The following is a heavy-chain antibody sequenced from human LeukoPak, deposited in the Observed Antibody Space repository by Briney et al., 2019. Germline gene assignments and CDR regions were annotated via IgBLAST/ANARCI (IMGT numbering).Heavy chain of an antibody. V-gene: IGHV3-74*01. CDR1: GFTFSSSW. Sequence: GGSLRLSCVASGFTFSSSWKHWVRQVSGKGLVWVARINSDARSTTYADSVKGRFTISRDTAKNTLYLQMNSLRAEDTAVYYCARGESSKGFDYWGQGTLVTVSS. J-gene: IGHJ4*02. D-gene: IGHD3-10*01. CDR2: INSDARST. CDR3: ARGESSKGFDY.